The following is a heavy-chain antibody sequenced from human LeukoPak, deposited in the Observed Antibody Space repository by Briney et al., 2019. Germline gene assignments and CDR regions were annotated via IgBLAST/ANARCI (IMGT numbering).Heavy chain of an antibody. CDR1: GGSFSGYY. D-gene: IGHD3-22*01. Sequence: PSETLSLTCAVSGGSFSGYYWTWIRQPPGKGLEWIGEINHSGSTNYNPSLKSRVTISVDTSKNQFSLKLSSVTAADTAVYYCARDIPGYYDSSGLDYWGQGTLVTVSS. CDR3: ARDIPGYYDSSGLDY. V-gene: IGHV4-34*01. CDR2: INHSGST. J-gene: IGHJ4*02.